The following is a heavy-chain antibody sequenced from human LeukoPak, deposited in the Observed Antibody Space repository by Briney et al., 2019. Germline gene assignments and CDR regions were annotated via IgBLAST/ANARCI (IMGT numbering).Heavy chain of an antibody. CDR1: GLTVSSTY. CDR2: IYSGGST. Sequence: GGSLRLSCVVSGLTVSSTYMSWVRQAPGKGLEWVAVIYSGGSTNYSDSVKGRFIAYRDSSKNTLYLQMNSLRAEDTAVYYCASKVSTGYWGQGTLVTVSS. D-gene: IGHD5/OR15-5a*01. CDR3: ASKVSTGY. J-gene: IGHJ4*02. V-gene: IGHV3-66*01.